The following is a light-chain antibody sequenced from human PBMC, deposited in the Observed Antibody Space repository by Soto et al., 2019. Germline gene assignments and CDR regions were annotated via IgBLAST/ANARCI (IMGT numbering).Light chain of an antibody. CDR2: KIS. Sequence: DIVMTQTPLFSPVTLGQPASISCRSSQSLVHSDGNTYLSWLQQRPGQPPRLLIYKISNRLYGVPDRFSGRGAGTDFTLRISRVEAEDVGIYYCMQVTHFPYTFGQGSKLEI. CDR3: MQVTHFPYT. V-gene: IGKV2-24*01. CDR1: QSLVHSDGNTY. J-gene: IGKJ2*01.